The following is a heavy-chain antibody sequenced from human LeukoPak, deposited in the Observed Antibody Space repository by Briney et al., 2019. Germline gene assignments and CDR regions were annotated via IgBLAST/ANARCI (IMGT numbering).Heavy chain of an antibody. V-gene: IGHV3-15*07. Sequence: GGSLRLSCAASGFTFSSYSMNWVRQAPGKGLEWVGRIKSKTDGGTTDYAAPVKGRFTISRDDSKNTLYLQMNSLKTEDTAVYYCTTAQKKQQLGRIDYWGQGTLVTVSS. CDR2: IKSKTDGGTT. CDR3: TTAQKKQQLGRIDY. D-gene: IGHD6-13*01. J-gene: IGHJ4*02. CDR1: GFTFSSYS.